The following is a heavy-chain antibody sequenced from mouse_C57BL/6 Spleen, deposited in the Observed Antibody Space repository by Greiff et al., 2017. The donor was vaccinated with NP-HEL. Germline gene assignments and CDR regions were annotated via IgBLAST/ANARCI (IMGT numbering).Heavy chain of an antibody. V-gene: IGHV1-26*01. J-gene: IGHJ2*01. CDR2: INPNNGGT. CDR1: GYTFTDYY. CDR3: ARSKRYDYDERHFDY. D-gene: IGHD2-4*01. Sequence: VQLQQSGPELVKPGASVKISCKASGYTFTDYYMNWVKQSHGKSLEWIGDINPNNGGTSYNQKFKGKATLTVDKSSSTACMELRSLTSEDSAVYYGARSKRYDYDERHFDYWGQGTTLTVSS.